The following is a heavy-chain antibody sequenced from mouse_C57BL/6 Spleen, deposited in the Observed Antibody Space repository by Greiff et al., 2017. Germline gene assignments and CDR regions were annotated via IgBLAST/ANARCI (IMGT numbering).Heavy chain of an antibody. D-gene: IGHD1-1*01. CDR1: GYTFTSYW. V-gene: IGHV1-64*01. CDR2: IHPNSGST. CDR3: ARTLTTVSRGYFDV. J-gene: IGHJ1*03. Sequence: QVHVKQPGAELVKPGASVTLSCKASGYTFTSYWMHWVKQRPGQGLEWIGMIHPNSGSTNYNEKFKSKATLTVDKSSSTAYMQLSSLTSEDSAVXYCARTLTTVSRGYFDVWGTGTTVTVSS.